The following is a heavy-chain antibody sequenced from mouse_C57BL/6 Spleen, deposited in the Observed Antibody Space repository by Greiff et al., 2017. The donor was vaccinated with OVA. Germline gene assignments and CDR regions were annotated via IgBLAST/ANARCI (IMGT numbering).Heavy chain of an antibody. J-gene: IGHJ2*01. Sequence: VKLQESGPELVKPGASVKISCKASGYAFSSSWMNWVKQRPGKGLEWIGRIYPGDGDTNYNGKFKGKATLTADKSSSTAYMQLSSLTSEDSAVYFCAREEIYDDYDGFDYWGQGTTLTVSS. D-gene: IGHD2-4*01. V-gene: IGHV1-82*01. CDR2: IYPGDGDT. CDR1: GYAFSSSW. CDR3: AREEIYDDYDGFDY.